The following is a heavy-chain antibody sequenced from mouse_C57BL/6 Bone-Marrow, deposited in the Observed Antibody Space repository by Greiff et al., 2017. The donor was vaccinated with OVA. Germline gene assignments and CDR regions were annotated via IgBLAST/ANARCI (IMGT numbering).Heavy chain of an antibody. D-gene: IGHD5-1*01. CDR3: TTWVYRFAY. J-gene: IGHJ3*01. CDR2: IDPENGDT. Sequence: VQLQQSGAELVRPGASVKLSCTASGFNIKDDYMHWVKQRPEQGLEWIGWIDPENGDTEYASKFQGKATITADTSSNTAYLQLSSLTSEDTAVYYCTTWVYRFAYWGQGTLVTVSA. CDR1: GFNIKDDY. V-gene: IGHV14-4*01.